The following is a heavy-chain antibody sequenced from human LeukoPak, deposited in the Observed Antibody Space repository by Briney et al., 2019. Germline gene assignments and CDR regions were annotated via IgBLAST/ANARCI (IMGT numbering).Heavy chain of an antibody. CDR1: GFTFSSYW. CDR2: IKKDGSEK. D-gene: IGHD3-22*01. J-gene: IGHJ4*02. Sequence: GGSLRLSCAASGFTFSSYWMSWVRQAPGKGLEWVASIKKDGSEKKYVDSVKGRFTISRDNAKNSLYLQMNSLRAEDTAVYYCARVETNHYYDSSGYSGYWGQGTLVTVSS. CDR3: ARVETNHYYDSSGYSGY. V-gene: IGHV3-7*01.